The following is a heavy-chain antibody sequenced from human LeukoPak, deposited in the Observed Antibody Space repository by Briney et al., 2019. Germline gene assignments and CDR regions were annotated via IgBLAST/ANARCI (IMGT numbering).Heavy chain of an antibody. CDR1: GHTLTVHY. CDR3: AREGQLGLDN. J-gene: IGHJ1*01. CDR2: ITLHSGDT. Sequence: GASVKVSCKASGHTLTVHYIHWVRQGPGQGLEWLGWITLHSGDTHYAQKYQGRLTMTGDTSISTGYMELSRLQFDDTAVYYCAREGQLGLDNWGQGTLVTVSS. D-gene: IGHD1-1*01. V-gene: IGHV1-2*02.